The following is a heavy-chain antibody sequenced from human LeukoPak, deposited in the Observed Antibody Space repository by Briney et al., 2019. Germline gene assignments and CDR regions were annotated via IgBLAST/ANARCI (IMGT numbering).Heavy chain of an antibody. J-gene: IGHJ4*02. CDR1: GFTFSSYG. CDR2: ISYDGSNK. CDR3: ARDHRYAQDF. Sequence: GGSLRLSCAASGFTFSSYGMHWVRQAPGKGLEWVAVISYDGSNKYYADSVKGRFTISRDNGKNSLYLQMNSLRDEDTAVYFCARDHRYAQDFWGQGTLVTVSS. V-gene: IGHV3-30*03. D-gene: IGHD1-1*01.